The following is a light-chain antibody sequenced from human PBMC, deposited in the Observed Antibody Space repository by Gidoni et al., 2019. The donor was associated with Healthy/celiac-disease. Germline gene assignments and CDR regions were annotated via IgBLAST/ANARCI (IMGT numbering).Light chain of an antibody. CDR2: WAS. CDR3: QQYYSTPLT. CDR1: QSVLYSSNNKNY. Sequence: DIVMTQSPDSLAVSLGERATINCKSSQSVLYSSNNKNYLAGYQQKPGQPPKLLIYWASTRESGVPDRFSGSGSGTDFTLTISSLQAEDVAVYYCQQYYSTPLTFXGXTKVEIK. J-gene: IGKJ4*01. V-gene: IGKV4-1*01.